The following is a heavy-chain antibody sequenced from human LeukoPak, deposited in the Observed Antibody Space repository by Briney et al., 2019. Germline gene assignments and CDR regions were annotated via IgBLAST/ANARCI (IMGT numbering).Heavy chain of an antibody. J-gene: IGHJ4*02. CDR1: GFTSSSYE. V-gene: IGHV3-48*03. CDR3: ARERGYSGYDYFIDSPSDY. D-gene: IGHD5-12*01. CDR2: ISSSGSTI. Sequence: PGGSLRLSCAASGFTSSSYEMNWVRQAPGKGLEWVSYISSSGSTIYNADSVKGRFTISRDNAKNSLYLQMNSLRAEDTAVYYCARERGYSGYDYFIDSPSDYWGQGTLVTVSS.